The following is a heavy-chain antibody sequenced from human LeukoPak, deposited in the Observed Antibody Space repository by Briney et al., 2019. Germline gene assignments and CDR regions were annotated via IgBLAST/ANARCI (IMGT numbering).Heavy chain of an antibody. Sequence: SGALSLTCAVSGGSISSTHWWNRVRQPPGKGLEWTGEIFHSVTTNYNPSLKSRVTISIDKSKNQFSLKLRSVTAADTAVDYCARDQWLLRGGDHDAFDIWGQGTMVTVSS. CDR3: ARDQWLLRGGDHDAFDI. CDR1: GGSISSTHW. J-gene: IGHJ3*02. V-gene: IGHV4-4*02. D-gene: IGHD6-19*01. CDR2: IFHSVTT.